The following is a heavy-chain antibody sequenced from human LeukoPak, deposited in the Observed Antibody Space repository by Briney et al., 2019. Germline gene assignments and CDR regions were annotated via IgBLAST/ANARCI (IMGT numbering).Heavy chain of an antibody. D-gene: IGHD1-26*01. J-gene: IGHJ4*02. CDR2: IYYSGST. Sequence: SETLSLTCTVSGGSISSYYWSWIRQPPGKGLEWIGYIYYSGSTNYNPSLKSRVTISVDTSKNHFSLKLSSVTAADTAVYYCARVGYSGTYLDYWGQGTLVAVSS. CDR3: ARVGYSGTYLDY. CDR1: GGSISSYY. V-gene: IGHV4-59*01.